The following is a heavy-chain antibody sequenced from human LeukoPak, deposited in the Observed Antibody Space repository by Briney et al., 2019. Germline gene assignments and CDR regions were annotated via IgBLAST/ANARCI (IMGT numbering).Heavy chain of an antibody. V-gene: IGHV4-31*03. J-gene: IGHJ4*02. D-gene: IGHD3-22*01. CDR2: IHPSGTL. Sequence: SETLSLTCTVSGASFSSGDQYWNWIRQSPGKGLEWIGSIHPSGTLYNNPSLESRVTMSMDTAKNQFSLNLNSVTAADTAVYFCSRGLDSRKLGYWGQGTLVTVSS. CDR1: GASFSSGDQY. CDR3: SRGLDSRKLGY.